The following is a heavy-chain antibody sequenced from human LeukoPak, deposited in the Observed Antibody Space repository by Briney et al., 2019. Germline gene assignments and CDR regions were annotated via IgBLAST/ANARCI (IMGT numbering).Heavy chain of an antibody. Sequence: PGGSLRLSCAASGFTFSRYWMSWVRQAPGKGLEWVATINQDGSGEYYVDSVKGRFTISRDNAKNSLYLQINGLRAEDTAVYHCARKLYNYDTSPAGWFDPWGQGILVAVS. V-gene: IGHV3-7*01. CDR3: ARKLYNYDTSPAGWFDP. D-gene: IGHD3-22*01. J-gene: IGHJ5*02. CDR2: INQDGSGE. CDR1: GFTFSRYW.